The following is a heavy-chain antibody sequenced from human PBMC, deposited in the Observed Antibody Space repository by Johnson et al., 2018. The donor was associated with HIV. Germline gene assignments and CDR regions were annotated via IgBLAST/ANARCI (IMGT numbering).Heavy chain of an antibody. J-gene: IGHJ3*02. Sequence: QVQLVESGGGLVQPGGSLRLSCVVSGFTYSSYAMHWVRQAPGKGLEWVAVISYDVSNKYYADSVKGRFTISRDNSKNTLYLQMNSLRVEATAVYYCARGDIDWNDDFAFDIWGQGTMVTVSS. D-gene: IGHD1-1*01. CDR3: ARGDIDWNDDFAFDI. V-gene: IGHV3-30*14. CDR1: GFTYSSYA. CDR2: ISYDVSNK.